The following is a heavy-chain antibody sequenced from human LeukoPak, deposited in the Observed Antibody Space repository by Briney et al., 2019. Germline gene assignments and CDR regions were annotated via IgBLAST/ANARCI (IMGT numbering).Heavy chain of an antibody. CDR2: IYYSGST. Sequence: SETLSLTCTVSGGSISSYYWSWIRQPPGKGLEWIGYIYYSGSTNYNPSLKSRVTISVDTSKNQFSLKLSSVTAADTAVYYCARHLLYGSGSYWADAFDIWGQGTMVTVSS. CDR1: GGSISSYY. J-gene: IGHJ3*02. CDR3: ARHLLYGSGSYWADAFDI. D-gene: IGHD3-10*01. V-gene: IGHV4-59*08.